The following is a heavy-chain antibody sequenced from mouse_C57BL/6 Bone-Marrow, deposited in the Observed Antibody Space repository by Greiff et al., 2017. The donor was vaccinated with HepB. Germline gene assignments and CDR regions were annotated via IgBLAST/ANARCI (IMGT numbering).Heavy chain of an antibody. V-gene: IGHV1-59*01. J-gene: IGHJ2*01. CDR3: AREDPYYGSSVDY. Sequence: QVQLQQPGAELVRPGTSVKLSCKASGYTFTSYWMHWVKQRPGQGLEWIGVIDPSDSYTNYNQKFKGKATLTVDTSSSTAYMQLSSLTSEDSAVYYCAREDPYYGSSVDYWGQGTTLTVSS. CDR1: GYTFTSYW. D-gene: IGHD1-1*01. CDR2: IDPSDSYT.